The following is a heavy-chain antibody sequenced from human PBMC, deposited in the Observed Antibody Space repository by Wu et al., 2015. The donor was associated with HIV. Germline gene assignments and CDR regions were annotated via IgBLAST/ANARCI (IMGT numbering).Heavy chain of an antibody. Sequence: QVQLVQSGAEVKKPGASVKVSCKASGYTFTGYYMHWVRQAPGQGLEWMGWINPNSGGTNYAQKFQGRVTMTRDTSISTAYMELSRLRSDDTAVYYCAREPGNDSSGYYRRIWPHFDYWGQGTLVTVSS. V-gene: IGHV1-2*02. J-gene: IGHJ4*02. CDR1: GYTFTGYY. CDR3: AREPGNDSSGYYRRIWPHFDY. D-gene: IGHD3-22*01. CDR2: INPNSGGT.